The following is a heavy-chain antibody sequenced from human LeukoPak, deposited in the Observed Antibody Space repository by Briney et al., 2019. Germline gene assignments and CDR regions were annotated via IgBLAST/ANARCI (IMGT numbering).Heavy chain of an antibody. V-gene: IGHV4-39*07. CDR3: ARDHIVVVPAALPYSDWFDP. CDR1: GGSISSSSYY. CDR2: IYYSGST. D-gene: IGHD2-2*01. Sequence: PSETLSLTCTVSGGSISSSSYYWGWIRQPPGKGLEWIGCIYYSGSTYYNPSLKSRVTISVDTSKNPFSLKLSSVTAADTAVYYCARDHIVVVPAALPYSDWFDPWGQGTLVTVSS. J-gene: IGHJ5*02.